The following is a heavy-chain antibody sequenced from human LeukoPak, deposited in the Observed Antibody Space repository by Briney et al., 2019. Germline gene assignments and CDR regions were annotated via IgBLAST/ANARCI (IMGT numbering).Heavy chain of an antibody. J-gene: IGHJ4*02. CDR3: ARYVVASACFDS. CDR1: GFTLSGYW. V-gene: IGHV3-74*01. CDR2: MNSDGTVT. D-gene: IGHD2-21*01. Sequence: GGSLRLSCAASGFTLSGYWMHWVRQAPGEGLVWVSRMNSDGTVTTYADSVRGRLTISRDNARNTLYLQMSSLRAEDTAVYYCARYVVASACFDSWGQGTPVTVSS.